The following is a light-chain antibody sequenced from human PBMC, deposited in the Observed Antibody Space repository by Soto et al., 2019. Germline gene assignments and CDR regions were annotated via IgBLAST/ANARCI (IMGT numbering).Light chain of an antibody. CDR3: QTWGTGSWV. CDR1: SGHSSYA. CDR2: LNSDGSH. V-gene: IGLV4-69*01. Sequence: QLVLTQSPSASASLGASVKLTCTLSSGHSSYAIAWHQQQPEKGPRYLMKLNSDGSHSKGDGIADRFSGSSSGAERYLTISSLLSEDEADYYCQTWGTGSWVFGGGTKLTVL. J-gene: IGLJ3*02.